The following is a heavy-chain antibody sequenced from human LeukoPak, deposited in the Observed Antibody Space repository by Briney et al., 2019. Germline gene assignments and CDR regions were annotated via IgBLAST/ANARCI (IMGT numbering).Heavy chain of an antibody. CDR1: GYRFTGYY. CDR3: VSGYSDYADYYNYYMGV. J-gene: IGHJ6*03. D-gene: IGHD4-11*01. Sequence: GASVNVSCKAFGYRFTGYYMHWVRQAPGQGLEWMGWINPNSGGTNYAQKFRGRVTMTRDTSITTVYLQLSRLKSDDTAVYYCVSGYSDYADYYNYYMGVWGKGTTVTVSS. CDR2: INPNSGGT. V-gene: IGHV1-2*02.